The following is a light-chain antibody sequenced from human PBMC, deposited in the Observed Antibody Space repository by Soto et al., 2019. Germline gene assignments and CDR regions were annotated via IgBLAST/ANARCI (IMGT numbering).Light chain of an antibody. J-gene: IGKJ1*01. Sequence: DFQMTQYPSSLSASLGDRVTMTCRASQNINSYLNWYQQKPGKGPKLLIYAASSLQSGVPPRFSGSGSGTDFTLTISSLQPEDFATYYCQQSYDIPTFGQGTKVDIK. CDR2: AAS. V-gene: IGKV1-39*01. CDR3: QQSYDIPT. CDR1: QNINSY.